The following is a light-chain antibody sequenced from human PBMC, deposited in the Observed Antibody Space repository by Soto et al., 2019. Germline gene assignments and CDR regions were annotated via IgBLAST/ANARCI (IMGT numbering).Light chain of an antibody. J-gene: IGKJ2*02. CDR1: QSIDGW. Sequence: DIQLTQSPSTLSASIGDRVTITCRASQSIDGWLAWYQQKPGEAPKLPIYKSSTSQPGVPSRFSGSGSGTDFTLTISPLHPGDFATYYCQHYTISGCTFGQGTKLEIK. V-gene: IGKV1-5*03. CDR2: KSS. CDR3: QHYTISGCT.